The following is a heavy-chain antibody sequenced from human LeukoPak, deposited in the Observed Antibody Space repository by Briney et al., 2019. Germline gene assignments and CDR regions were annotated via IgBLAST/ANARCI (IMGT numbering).Heavy chain of an antibody. CDR3: AKDSPRGYSYGLN. CDR1: GFTFSSYA. D-gene: IGHD5-18*01. V-gene: IGHV3-23*01. CDR2: ITNSGHST. J-gene: IGHJ4*02. Sequence: GGSLRLSCVASGFTFSSYAMNWVRQAPGKGLEWVSVITNSGHSTNYADSVKGRFTISRDNSKNTLYQQMNSLRAEDTAVYYCAKDSPRGYSYGLNWGQGTLVTVSS.